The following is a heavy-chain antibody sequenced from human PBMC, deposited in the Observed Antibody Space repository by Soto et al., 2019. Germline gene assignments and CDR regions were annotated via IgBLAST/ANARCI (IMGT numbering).Heavy chain of an antibody. CDR1: GYTFASYA. CDR2: INAGNGNT. V-gene: IGHV1-3*01. J-gene: IGHJ3*02. Sequence: GASVKVSCKASGYTFASYAMHWVRQAPGQRLEWMGWINAGNGNTKYSQKFQGRVTITRGTSASTAYMELSSLRSEDTAVYYCARDIYVDDFWSGSPGAFDIWGQGTMVTVSS. CDR3: ARDIYVDDFWSGSPGAFDI. D-gene: IGHD3-3*01.